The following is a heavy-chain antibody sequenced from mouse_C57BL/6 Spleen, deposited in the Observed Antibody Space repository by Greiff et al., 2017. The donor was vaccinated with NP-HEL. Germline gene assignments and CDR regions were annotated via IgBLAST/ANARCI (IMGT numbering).Heavy chain of an antibody. CDR2: IDPSDSYT. J-gene: IGHJ4*01. V-gene: IGHV1-69*01. CDR3: ARDYGNHYAMDY. CDR1: GYTFTSYW. D-gene: IGHD2-1*01. Sequence: VQLQQSGAELVMPGASVKLSCKASGYTFTSYWMHWVKQRPGQGLEWIGEIDPSDSYTNYNQKFKGKSTLTVDKSSSTAYMQLSSLTSEDSAVYYCARDYGNHYAMDYWGQGTSVTVPS.